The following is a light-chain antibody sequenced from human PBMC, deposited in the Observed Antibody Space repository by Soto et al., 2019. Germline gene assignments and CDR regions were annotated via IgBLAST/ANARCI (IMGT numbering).Light chain of an antibody. CDR1: HTISYW. V-gene: IGKV1-5*01. Sequence: DIQMTQSPSTLSASVGDRVTITCRASHTISYWLAWYXXXXXXAPXXLIPDVXKLVSGVPSRFGGSGSGTEFTLTISSLQPDDFATYYCQQYNTYPWTFGQGTKVDIK. CDR2: DVX. J-gene: IGKJ1*01. CDR3: QQYNTYPWT.